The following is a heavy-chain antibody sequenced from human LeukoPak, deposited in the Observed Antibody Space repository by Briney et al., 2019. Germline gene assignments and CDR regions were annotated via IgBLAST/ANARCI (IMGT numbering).Heavy chain of an antibody. D-gene: IGHD6-19*01. CDR3: AKDIEAVAGDDAFDI. CDR1: RFTFSSYG. J-gene: IGHJ3*02. V-gene: IGHV3-30*18. Sequence: GRSLRLSCAASRFTFSSYGMHWVRQAPGKGLEWVAVISYDGSNKYYADSVKGRFTISRDNSKNTLYLQMNSLRAEDTAVYYCAKDIEAVAGDDAFDIWGQGTTVTVSS. CDR2: ISYDGSNK.